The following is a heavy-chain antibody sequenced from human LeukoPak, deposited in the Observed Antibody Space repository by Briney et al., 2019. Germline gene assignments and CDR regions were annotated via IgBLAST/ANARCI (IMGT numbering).Heavy chain of an antibody. Sequence: GRSLRLSCAASGFTFSSYAMNWVRQAPGKGLEWVAIISYDGTNKYYADSVKGRFTISRDNSKNKLYLQMNSLRAEDTAVYYCTSLLDYWGQGTLVTVSS. CDR2: ISYDGTNK. V-gene: IGHV3-30*01. J-gene: IGHJ4*02. CDR1: GFTFSSYA. CDR3: TSLLDY.